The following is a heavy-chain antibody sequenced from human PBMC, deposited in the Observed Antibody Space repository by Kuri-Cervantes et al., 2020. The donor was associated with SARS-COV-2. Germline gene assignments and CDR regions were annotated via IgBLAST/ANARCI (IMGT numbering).Heavy chain of an antibody. D-gene: IGHD5-12*01. Sequence: GGSLRLSCTVSGGSISSSSYYWGWIRQPPGKGLEWVSGIHNSDDGTYYSDSVKGRFTISRDNSKNTLYLQMNSLRAEDTAVYYCARGSGVLWWLVEYWGQGTLVTVSS. CDR1: GGSISSSSYY. J-gene: IGHJ4*02. V-gene: IGHV3-23*01. CDR2: IHNSDDGT. CDR3: ARGSGVLWWLVEY.